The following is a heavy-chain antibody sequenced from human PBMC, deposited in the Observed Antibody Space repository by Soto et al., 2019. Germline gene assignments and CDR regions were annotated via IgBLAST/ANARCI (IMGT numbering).Heavy chain of an antibody. D-gene: IGHD2-8*01. V-gene: IGHV1-18*01. J-gene: IGHJ6*02. Sequence: QVQLVQSGAEVKKPGASVKVSCKASGYTFTSYGISWVRQSPGQVLEWMGWISAYNGNTNYAQKLQGRVTMTTDTSTRTAYMELRSLRSDDTAVYYCARDLDIVLMVYAPRGAGMDVWGQGTTVTVSS. CDR2: ISAYNGNT. CDR3: ARDLDIVLMVYAPRGAGMDV. CDR1: GYTFTSYG.